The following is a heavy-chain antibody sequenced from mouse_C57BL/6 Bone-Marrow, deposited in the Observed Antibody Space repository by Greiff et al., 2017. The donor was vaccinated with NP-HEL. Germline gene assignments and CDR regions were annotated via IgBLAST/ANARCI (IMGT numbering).Heavy chain of an antibody. D-gene: IGHD1-1*01. CDR1: GYTFTGYW. J-gene: IGHJ1*03. CDR3: AYYGSSSHWYFDV. Sequence: VQGVESGAELMKPGASVKLSCKATGYTFTGYWIEWVKQRPGHGLEWIGEILPGSGSTNYTEKFKGKATLNADTSSNTAYMQLSSLTTEDSAIYYCAYYGSSSHWYFDVGGTGTTVTVSS. CDR2: ILPGSGST. V-gene: IGHV1-9*01.